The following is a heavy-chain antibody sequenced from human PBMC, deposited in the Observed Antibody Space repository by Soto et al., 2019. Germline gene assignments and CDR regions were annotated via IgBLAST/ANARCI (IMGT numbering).Heavy chain of an antibody. J-gene: IGHJ6*02. CDR2: ISSSSSYI. Sequence: VQLVESGGGLVQPGGSLRLSCAASGFTFSSYSMNWVRQAPGKGLEWVSSISSSSSYIYYADSVKGRFTISRDNAKNSLYLQMTSLRAEDTAVYYCARSWNYYYYYGMDVWGQGTRVTVSS. V-gene: IGHV3-21*01. CDR1: GFTFSSYS. D-gene: IGHD3-3*01. CDR3: ARSWNYYYYYGMDV.